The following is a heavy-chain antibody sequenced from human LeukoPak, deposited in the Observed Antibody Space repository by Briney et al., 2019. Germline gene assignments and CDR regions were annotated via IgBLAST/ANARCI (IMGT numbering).Heavy chain of an antibody. D-gene: IGHD3-16*02. CDR3: ARHRTASDY. Sequence: GGSLRLSCAVSGFTFSDYEMNWVRQAPGKGLEWVSSITSSSSYIYYADSVKGRFTISRDNAKSSLYLQMNSLRAEDTALYYCARHRTASDYWGQGTLVTVSS. CDR2: ITSSSSYI. CDR1: GFTFSDYE. J-gene: IGHJ4*02. V-gene: IGHV3-21*01.